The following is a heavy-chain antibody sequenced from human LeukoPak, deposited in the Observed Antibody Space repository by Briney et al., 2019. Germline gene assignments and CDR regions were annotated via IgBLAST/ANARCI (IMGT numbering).Heavy chain of an antibody. V-gene: IGHV4-59*08. CDR1: GGSISGYY. J-gene: IGHJ5*02. D-gene: IGHD3-22*01. CDR3: ARHESSWYLYNRFDP. Sequence: SETLSLTRTVAGGSISGYYWNWIRQSPGKGLEWIGYVFYSGTTKYNPSLESRVTMSVDTSQNQFSLKLSSVTAADTAVYYCARHESSWYLYNRFDPWGQGTQVTVSS. CDR2: VFYSGTT.